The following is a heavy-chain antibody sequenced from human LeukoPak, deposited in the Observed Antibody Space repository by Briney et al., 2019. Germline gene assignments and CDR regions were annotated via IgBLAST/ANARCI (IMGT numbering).Heavy chain of an antibody. CDR3: ARGGYYGSGNDFRFDP. CDR1: GGSISSSSYY. V-gene: IGHV4-61*05. Sequence: PTETLSLTCTVSGGSISSSSYYWGWIRQPPGKGLEWIGYIHYTGSTNYNPSLKSRVTILVDTSKNQFSLKLSSVTAADTAIYYCARGGYYGSGNDFRFDPWGQGTLVTVSS. J-gene: IGHJ5*02. D-gene: IGHD3-10*01. CDR2: IHYTGST.